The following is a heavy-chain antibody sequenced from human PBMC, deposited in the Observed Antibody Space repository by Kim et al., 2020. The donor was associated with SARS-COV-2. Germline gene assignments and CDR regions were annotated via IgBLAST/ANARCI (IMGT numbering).Heavy chain of an antibody. J-gene: IGHJ4*02. D-gene: IGHD5-18*01. CDR3: ARAGIQLWSPFDY. V-gene: IGHV1-18*01. Sequence: YAQQVQGRGTMTTDTSTSTAYMELRSLRSDDTAMYYCARAGIQLWSPFDYWGQGTLVTVSS.